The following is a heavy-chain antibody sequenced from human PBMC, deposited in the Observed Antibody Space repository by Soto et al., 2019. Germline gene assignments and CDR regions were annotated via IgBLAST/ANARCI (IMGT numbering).Heavy chain of an antibody. CDR2: ISHSGKT. CDR3: AKLHCNDACFTFPAWFDP. CDR1: GDSISSGAYF. D-gene: IGHD2-15*01. V-gene: IGHV4-31*01. Sequence: SETLSLTCSVTGDSISSGAYFWSWIRHLQGTGLEWLGFISHSGKTFLRPSLRNELSMSMNTSQNRFSLKLTSVTVADTAVYFRAKLHCNDACFTFPAWFDPWGRGTQVTVSS. J-gene: IGHJ5*02.